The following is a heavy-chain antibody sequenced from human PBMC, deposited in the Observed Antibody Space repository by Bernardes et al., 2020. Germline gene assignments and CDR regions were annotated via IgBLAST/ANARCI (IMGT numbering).Heavy chain of an antibody. CDR3: ARDRVGNSGLFDY. D-gene: IGHD4-4*01. Sequence: SVKVSCKASGGTFSSYAISWVRQAPGQGLEWMGGIIPIFGTANYAQKFQGRVTITADESTSTAYMELSSLRSEDTAVYYCARDRVGNSGLFDYWGQGTLVTVSS. J-gene: IGHJ4*02. V-gene: IGHV1-69*13. CDR1: GGTFSSYA. CDR2: IIPIFGTA.